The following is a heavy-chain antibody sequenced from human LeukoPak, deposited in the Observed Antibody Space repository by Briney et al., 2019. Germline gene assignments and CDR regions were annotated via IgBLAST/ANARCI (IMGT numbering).Heavy chain of an antibody. CDR1: GFTFSSYW. CDR3: ARGTNNAFDI. V-gene: IGHV3-74*01. Sequence: GGSLRLSCAASGFTFSSYWMHWVRQAPGKGLVWVSRVNSDGSNATYADSVKGRFTISRDNAENSLYLQMNSLRAEDTAVYYCARGTNNAFDIWGQGTIVTVSS. CDR2: VNSDGSNA. D-gene: IGHD2-2*01. J-gene: IGHJ3*02.